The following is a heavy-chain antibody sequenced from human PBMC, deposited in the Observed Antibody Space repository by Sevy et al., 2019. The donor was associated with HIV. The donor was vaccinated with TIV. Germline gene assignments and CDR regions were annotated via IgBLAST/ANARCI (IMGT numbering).Heavy chain of an antibody. V-gene: IGHV3-33*06. J-gene: IGHJ6*03. D-gene: IGHD6-19*01. CDR3: AKVGTRSGWYSYYYYYMDV. Sequence: GGSLRLSCAASGFTFSSYGMHWVRQAPGKGLEWVAVIWYDGSNKYYTDSVKGRFTISRDNSKNTLYLQMNSLRAEDTAVYYYAKVGTRSGWYSYYYYYMDVWGKWTTVTVSS. CDR1: GFTFSSYG. CDR2: IWYDGSNK.